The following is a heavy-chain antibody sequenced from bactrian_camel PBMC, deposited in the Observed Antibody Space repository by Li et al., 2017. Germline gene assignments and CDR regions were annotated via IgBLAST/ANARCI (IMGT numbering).Heavy chain of an antibody. CDR2: IDDDSST. CDR3: AEGRGSRGEHCYSLNY. D-gene: IGHD6*01. CDR1: GFDSSGFVFSTWC. Sequence: HVQLVESGGGSVQAGGSLRLSCEASGFDSSGFVFSTWCMGWFRQAPGKKREGIAVIDDDSSTEFADSVKGRFTISQDSARNTVYLQMNNLQPEDTATYYCAEGRGSRGEHCYSLNYWGQGTQVTVS. V-gene: IGHV3S53*01. J-gene: IGHJ4*01.